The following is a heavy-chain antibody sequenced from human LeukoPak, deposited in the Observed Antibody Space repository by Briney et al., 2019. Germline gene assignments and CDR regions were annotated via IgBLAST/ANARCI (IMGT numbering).Heavy chain of an antibody. CDR3: ARDIAAADSFDY. Sequence: AGGSLRLSCAASGFTFSSYAMHWVRQAPGKGLEWVAVISYDGSNKYYADSVKGRFTISRDNSKNTLYLQMNSLRAEDTTVYYCARDIAAADSFDYWGQGTLVTVSS. D-gene: IGHD6-13*01. CDR2: ISYDGSNK. V-gene: IGHV3-30-3*01. CDR1: GFTFSSYA. J-gene: IGHJ4*02.